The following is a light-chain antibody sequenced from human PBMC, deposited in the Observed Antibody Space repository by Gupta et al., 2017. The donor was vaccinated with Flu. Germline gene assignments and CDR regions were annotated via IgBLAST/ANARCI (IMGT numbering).Light chain of an antibody. Sequence: QSALTQPASVSGSPGQSITISCTGTSSDVSAYEYVSWYQQHPGKAPKLMIYEVTNRPSGVSNRFSGSKSRNTASLTTSGLQTEDEADYYCSSYTSTSSDVVFGGGTTLTVL. CDR3: SSYTSTSSDVV. V-gene: IGLV2-14*01. J-gene: IGLJ2*01. CDR2: EVT. CDR1: SSDVSAYEY.